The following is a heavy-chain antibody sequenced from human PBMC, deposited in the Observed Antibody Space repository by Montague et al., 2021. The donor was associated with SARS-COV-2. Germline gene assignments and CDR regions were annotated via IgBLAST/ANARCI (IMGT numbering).Heavy chain of an antibody. CDR2: ISSSGSII. Sequence: SLRLSCAASGFTFSSYEMNWVRQAPGKGLEWVSYISSSGSIIYYADSVKGRLTISRDNAKNSLYLQMNSLRAEDTAVYYCARGNFDWLLLPDGYFDHWGQGTLVTVSS. J-gene: IGHJ4*02. CDR3: ARGNFDWLLLPDGYFDH. V-gene: IGHV3-48*03. CDR1: GFTFSSYE. D-gene: IGHD3-9*01.